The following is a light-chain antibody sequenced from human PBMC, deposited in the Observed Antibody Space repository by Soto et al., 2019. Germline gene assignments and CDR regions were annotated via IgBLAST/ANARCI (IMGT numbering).Light chain of an antibody. J-gene: IGLJ1*01. CDR3: SSYTSSRTHV. Sequence: QSVLTQPASVSGSPGQWITISCTGTSSDVGAYTFVSWYQQHPDKVPKLMIFDVSRRPSGVSDRFSGSKSGNTASLTISGLQPEDEADYYCSSYTSSRTHVFGSGTKVTVL. CDR2: DVS. V-gene: IGLV2-14*03. CDR1: SSDVGAYTF.